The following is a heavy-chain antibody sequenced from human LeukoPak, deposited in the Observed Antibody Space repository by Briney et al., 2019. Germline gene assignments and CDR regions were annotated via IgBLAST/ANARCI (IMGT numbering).Heavy chain of an antibody. Sequence: PGGSLRLSCAASGFAFSSYWMSWVRQAPGKGLEWVVNIKQDGSEKYYVDSVKGRFTISRDNAKNSLYLQMNSLRAEDTAVYYCARRRYYYGSGRAYGMDVWGQGTTVTVSS. CDR1: GFAFSSYW. V-gene: IGHV3-7*01. CDR3: ARRRYYYGSGRAYGMDV. D-gene: IGHD3-10*01. CDR2: IKQDGSEK. J-gene: IGHJ6*02.